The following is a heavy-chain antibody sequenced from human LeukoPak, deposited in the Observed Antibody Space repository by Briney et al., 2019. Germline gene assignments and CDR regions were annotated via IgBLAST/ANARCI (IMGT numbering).Heavy chain of an antibody. D-gene: IGHD3-22*01. CDR2: IFHSGSI. Sequence: SETLSLTCAVSGYSISSGYYWGWIRQSPGKGLEWIATIFHSGSIYYNPSLKSRVTLSVDTSENQFSLRLNSVTAADTALYYCARMGVSYYYDSSTYYPTAFDVWGQGTMVSVSS. J-gene: IGHJ3*01. V-gene: IGHV4-38-2*01. CDR3: ARMGVSYYYDSSTYYPTAFDV. CDR1: GYSISSGYY.